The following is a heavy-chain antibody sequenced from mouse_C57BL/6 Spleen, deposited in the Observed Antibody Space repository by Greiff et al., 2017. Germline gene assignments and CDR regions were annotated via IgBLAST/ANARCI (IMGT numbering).Heavy chain of an antibody. CDR2: IRNKANGYTT. Sequence: EVQLQESGGGLVQPGGSLSLSCAASGFTFTDYYMSWVRQPPGKALEWLGFIRNKANGYTTEYSASVKGRFTISRDNSQSILYLQMNALGAEDSATYYCARSDDGYFLYAMDYWGQGTSVTVSS. J-gene: IGHJ4*01. V-gene: IGHV7-3*01. CDR3: ARSDDGYFLYAMDY. D-gene: IGHD2-3*01. CDR1: GFTFTDYY.